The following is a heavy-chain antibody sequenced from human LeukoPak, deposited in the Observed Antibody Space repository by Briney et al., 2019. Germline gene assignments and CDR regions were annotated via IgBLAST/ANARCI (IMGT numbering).Heavy chain of an antibody. V-gene: IGHV4-39*01. CDR1: GGSISRSSYY. Sequence: PSETLSLTCTVSGGSISRSSYYWGWIRQPPGKGLEWVGSIYSSGSTYYNPSLKSRVTISVDTPKNQFSLKLSSVTAADTAVYYCARHGYYYFYMDVWGKGTTVTVSS. CDR2: IYSSGST. J-gene: IGHJ6*03. CDR3: ARHGYYYFYMDV.